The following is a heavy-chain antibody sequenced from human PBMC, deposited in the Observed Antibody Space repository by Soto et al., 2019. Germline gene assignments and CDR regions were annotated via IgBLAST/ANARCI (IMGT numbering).Heavy chain of an antibody. Sequence: QVQLVQSGAELKKPGSSVKVSCKASGGTFSSFGISWVRQAPGQGLEWMGGIIPVFGRPNYTQRFRGRLTITADESTNTCDMELIDLGSEDTAVYYCAREGSGYNFWGQGTQVTVSS. CDR2: IIPVFGRP. CDR1: GGTFSSFG. D-gene: IGHD5-12*01. J-gene: IGHJ1*01. V-gene: IGHV1-69*01. CDR3: AREGSGYNF.